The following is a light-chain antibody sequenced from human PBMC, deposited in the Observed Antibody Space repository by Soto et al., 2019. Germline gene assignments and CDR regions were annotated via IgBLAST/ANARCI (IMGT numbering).Light chain of an antibody. CDR3: QQYYIWPLT. J-gene: IGKJ3*01. Sequence: EKGMTQFPATLSVSPGERATLSCRAIQSVGSKLAWYQQKPGQAPRLVIHDASTRATGIPARFSGSGSGTEFTLTISSLQSEDFAFYYCQQYYIWPLTFRPGPKVDIK. CDR2: DAS. CDR1: QSVGSK. V-gene: IGKV3-15*01.